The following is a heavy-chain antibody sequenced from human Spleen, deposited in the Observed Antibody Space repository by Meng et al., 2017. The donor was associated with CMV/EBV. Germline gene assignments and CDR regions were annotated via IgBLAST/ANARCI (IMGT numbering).Heavy chain of an antibody. CDR2: IYYSGST. CDR1: GGYISSSSYY. J-gene: IGHJ4*02. V-gene: IGHV4-39*07. D-gene: IGHD3-16*01. CDR3: ARAPLVGGGFDY. Sequence: QLPESGPGLVKPSQTLSLTCTVSGGYISSSSYYWGWIRQPPEKGLEWIGSIYYSGSTYYNPSLKSRVTISVDTSKNQFSLKLSSVTAADTAVYYCARAPLVGGGFDYWGQGTLVTVSS.